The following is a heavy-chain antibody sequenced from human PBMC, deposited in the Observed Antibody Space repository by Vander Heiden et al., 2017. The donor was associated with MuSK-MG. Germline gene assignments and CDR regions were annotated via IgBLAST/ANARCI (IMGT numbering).Heavy chain of an antibody. CDR2: IYYSGST. Sequence: QVQLQESGPGLVKPSQTLSLTCTVSGGSISSGGYYWNWIRQHPGKGLEWIGYIYYSGSTYYNPSLKSRVTISIDTSKNQFSLKLSSLTAADTAVYYCAREAGYCSGGSCYSVLAYWGQGTLVTVSS. V-gene: IGHV4-31*03. CDR3: AREAGYCSGGSCYSVLAY. D-gene: IGHD2-15*01. CDR1: GGSISSGGYY. J-gene: IGHJ4*02.